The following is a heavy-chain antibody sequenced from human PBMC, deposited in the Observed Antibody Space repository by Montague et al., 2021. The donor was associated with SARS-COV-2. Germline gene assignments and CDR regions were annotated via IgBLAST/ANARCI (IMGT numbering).Heavy chain of an antibody. Sequence: SETRSLTCAVSGASITRTTYYWGWIRQPPGKGLEWIGEINHSGSTNYNPSLKSRVTISVDTSKNQFSLKLSSVTAADTAVYYCARGRGTALFRRVYFGMDVWGQGTTVTVSS. CDR3: ARGRGTALFRRVYFGMDV. CDR2: INHSGST. J-gene: IGHJ6*02. V-gene: IGHV4-39*07. CDR1: GASITRTTYY. D-gene: IGHD1-1*01.